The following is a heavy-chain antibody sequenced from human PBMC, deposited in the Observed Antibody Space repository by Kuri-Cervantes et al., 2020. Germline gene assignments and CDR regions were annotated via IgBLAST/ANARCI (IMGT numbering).Heavy chain of an antibody. D-gene: IGHD3-22*01. V-gene: IGHV1-18*01. CDR3: ARGYYYDSSGYAYYYGMDV. CDR2: ISAYNGNT. J-gene: IGHJ6*02. CDR1: GYTFTSYG. Sequence: ASVKVSCKASGYTFTSYGISWVRQAPGQGLEWMGWISAYNGNTNYAQKLQGRVTMTRDTSISTAYMELSRLRSDDTAVYYCARGYYYDSSGYAYYYGMDVWGQGTTVTVSS.